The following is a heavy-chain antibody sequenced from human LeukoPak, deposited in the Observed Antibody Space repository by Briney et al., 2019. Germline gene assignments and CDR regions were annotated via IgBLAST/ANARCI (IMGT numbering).Heavy chain of an antibody. CDR3: AKMGYYDSSGYYYPLDAFDI. Sequence: PGGSLRLSCAASGFSFSSYGMSWVRQAPGKGLEWVSAISGSGGSTYYAESVKGRFTISRDNSKNTLYLQMNSLRAEDTAVYYCAKMGYYDSSGYYYPLDAFDIWGQGTMVTVSS. J-gene: IGHJ3*02. D-gene: IGHD3-22*01. CDR1: GFSFSSYG. CDR2: ISGSGGST. V-gene: IGHV3-23*01.